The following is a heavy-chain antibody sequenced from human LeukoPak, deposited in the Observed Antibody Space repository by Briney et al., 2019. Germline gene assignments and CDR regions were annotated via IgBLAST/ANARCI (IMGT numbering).Heavy chain of an antibody. Sequence: ASVKVSCKASGYTFTSYAMHWVRQAPGQGLEWMGWINAGNGNTKYSQKFQGRVTITRDTSASTAYMELSSLRSEDTAVYYCARIHSSSWDPSFDYWGQGTLVTVSS. CDR3: ARIHSSSWDPSFDY. D-gene: IGHD6-13*01. CDR2: INAGNGNT. V-gene: IGHV1-3*01. CDR1: GYTFTSYA. J-gene: IGHJ4*02.